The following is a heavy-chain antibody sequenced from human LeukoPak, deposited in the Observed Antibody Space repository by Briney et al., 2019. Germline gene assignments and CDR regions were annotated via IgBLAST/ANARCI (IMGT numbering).Heavy chain of an antibody. CDR3: VRTSQGGNFVDY. CDR1: GFTVSSNY. D-gene: IGHD4-23*01. V-gene: IGHV3-53*01. CDR2: IYSGSST. J-gene: IGHJ4*02. Sequence: PGGSLRLSCVASGFTVSSNYMSWVRQAPGKGLQWVSVIYSGSSTYYADSVEGRFTISRDNSKNTLYLQMNSLRAEDTAVYYCVRTSQGGNFVDYWGQGTLVTVSS.